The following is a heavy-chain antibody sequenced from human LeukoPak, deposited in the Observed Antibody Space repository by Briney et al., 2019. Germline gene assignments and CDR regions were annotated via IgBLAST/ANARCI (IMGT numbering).Heavy chain of an antibody. Sequence: SETLSLTRTVSGGSISSSSYYWGWIRQPPGKGLEWIGSIYYSGSTYYNPSLKSRVTISVDTSKNQFSLKLSPVIAADTAVYYCARVGVDYSGNVIKYYFDYWGQGTLVTVSS. CDR1: GGSISSSSYY. CDR2: IYYSGST. V-gene: IGHV4-39*07. D-gene: IGHD4-23*01. J-gene: IGHJ4*02. CDR3: ARVGVDYSGNVIKYYFDY.